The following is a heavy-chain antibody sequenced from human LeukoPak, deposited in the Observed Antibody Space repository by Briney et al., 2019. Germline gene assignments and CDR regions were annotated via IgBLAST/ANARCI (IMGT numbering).Heavy chain of an antibody. CDR1: GYTLTELS. D-gene: IGHD3-10*01. CDR2: FDPEDGET. Sequence: ASVKVSCKVSGYTLTELSLHWGRQAPGKGFEWMGGFDPEDGETIYAQKFQGRVTMAEDTSTDTAYMELSSLRSEDTAVYYCATSVRGVIIPIHYWGQGTLVTVSS. V-gene: IGHV1-24*01. CDR3: ATSVRGVIIPIHY. J-gene: IGHJ4*02.